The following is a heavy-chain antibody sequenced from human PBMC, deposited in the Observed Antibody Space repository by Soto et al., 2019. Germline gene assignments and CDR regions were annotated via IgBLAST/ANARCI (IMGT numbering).Heavy chain of an antibody. CDR2: INVYNGNT. V-gene: IGHV1-18*01. D-gene: IGHD2-15*01. CDR1: GYTFTNYG. Sequence: ASVKVSCKASGYTFTNYGISWVRQAPGQGLEWMGWINVYNGNTKYAQKVQGRVTMTTDTSTSTAYMELRSLRSDDTAVYYCAREESSAAFDIWGQGTMVTVSS. J-gene: IGHJ3*02. CDR3: AREESSAAFDI.